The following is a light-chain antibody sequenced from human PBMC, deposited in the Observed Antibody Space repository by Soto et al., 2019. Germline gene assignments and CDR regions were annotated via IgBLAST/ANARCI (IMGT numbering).Light chain of an antibody. V-gene: IGKV3-20*01. J-gene: IGKJ5*01. CDR3: QQYGSSPIT. Sequence: EIVLTQSPATLSVSPGEGATLSCSASQNVYTDLAWYQQKPGQAPRLLIFGASTRATGIPARFSGSGSGTGFTLTISRLEPEDFAVYYCQQYGSSPITFGQGTRLEI. CDR2: GAS. CDR1: QNVYTD.